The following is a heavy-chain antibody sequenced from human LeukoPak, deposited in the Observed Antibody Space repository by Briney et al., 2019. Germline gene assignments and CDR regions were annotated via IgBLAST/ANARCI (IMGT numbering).Heavy chain of an antibody. Sequence: GGSLRLSCAASGFTFSNAWMSWVRQAPGKGLEWVGRIKSKTDGGTTDYAAPVKGRFTISRDDSKNTLYLQMNSLKTEDTAVYYCTRDQEGYCSGGSCYPRCYFDYWGQGTLVTVSS. J-gene: IGHJ4*02. V-gene: IGHV3-15*01. D-gene: IGHD2-15*01. CDR1: GFTFSNAW. CDR3: TRDQEGYCSGGSCYPRCYFDY. CDR2: IKSKTDGGTT.